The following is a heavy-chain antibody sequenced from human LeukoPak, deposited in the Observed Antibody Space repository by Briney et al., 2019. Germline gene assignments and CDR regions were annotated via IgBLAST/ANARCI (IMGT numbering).Heavy chain of an antibody. Sequence: GGSLRLFCAASGFTFSSYGMHWVRQAPGKGLEWVAVIWYDGSNKYYADSVKGRFTISRDNSKNTLYLQMNSLRAEDTAVYYCARDWNWNDDLGREFDILGQGKMVTVSS. CDR2: IWYDGSNK. CDR3: ARDWNWNDDLGREFDI. CDR1: GFTFSSYG. D-gene: IGHD1-1*01. V-gene: IGHV3-33*01. J-gene: IGHJ3*02.